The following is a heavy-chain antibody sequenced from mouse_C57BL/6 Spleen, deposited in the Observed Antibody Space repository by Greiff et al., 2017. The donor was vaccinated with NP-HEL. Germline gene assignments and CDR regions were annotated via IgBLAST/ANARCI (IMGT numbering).Heavy chain of an antibody. V-gene: IGHV7-1*01. D-gene: IGHD2-4*01. CDR2: SRNKANDYTT. Sequence: VKVVESGGGLVQSGRSLRLSCATSGFTFSDFYMEWVRQAPGKGLEWIAASRNKANDYTTEYSASVKGRFIVSRDTSQSILYLQMNALRAEDTAIYYCARDADDYDGFAYWGQGTLVTVSA. CDR3: ARDADDYDGFAY. CDR1: GFTFSDFY. J-gene: IGHJ3*01.